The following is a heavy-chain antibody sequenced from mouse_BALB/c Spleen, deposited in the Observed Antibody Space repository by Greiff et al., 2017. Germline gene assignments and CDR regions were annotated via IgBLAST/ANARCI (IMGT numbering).Heavy chain of an antibody. CDR3: ALNYEDYFDY. CDR1: GYAFTNYL. CDR2: INPGSGGT. Sequence: QVQLQQSGAELVRPGTSVKVSCKASGYAFTNYLIEWVKQRPGQGLEWIGVINPGSGGTNYNEKFKGKATLTADKSSSTAYMQLSSLTSDDSAVYFCALNYEDYFDYWGQGTTLTVSS. D-gene: IGHD2-1*01. V-gene: IGHV1-54*01. J-gene: IGHJ2*01.